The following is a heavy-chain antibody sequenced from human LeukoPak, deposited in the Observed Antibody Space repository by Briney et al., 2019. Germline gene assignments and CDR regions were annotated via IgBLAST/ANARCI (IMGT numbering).Heavy chain of an antibody. CDR1: GGSISSGDYY. CDR3: ARERFGYYDSQDRAFDI. Sequence: PSETLSLTCTVSGGSISSGDYYWSWIRQTPGKGLEWIGYIYYSGSTYYNPSLKSRVTISVDTSKNQFSLKLNSVTAADTAVYYCARERFGYYDSQDRAFDIWGQGTMVTVSS. CDR2: IYYSGST. V-gene: IGHV4-30-4*08. J-gene: IGHJ3*02. D-gene: IGHD3-22*01.